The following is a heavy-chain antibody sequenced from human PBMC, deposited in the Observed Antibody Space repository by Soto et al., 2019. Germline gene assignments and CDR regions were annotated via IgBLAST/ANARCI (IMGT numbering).Heavy chain of an antibody. CDR3: AREVLWSRYFDY. CDR2: MSYDGTTK. CDR1: GFIFSNYF. D-gene: IGHD3-10*01. Sequence: GGSLRLSCTAPGFIFSNYFFYWVRQAPGKGLEWVAFMSYDGTTKSYADSVKGRFTISRDNSQNTLYLQMNSLRPEDTGVYYCAREVLWSRYFDYWGQGSLVTVSS. J-gene: IGHJ4*02. V-gene: IGHV3-30-3*01.